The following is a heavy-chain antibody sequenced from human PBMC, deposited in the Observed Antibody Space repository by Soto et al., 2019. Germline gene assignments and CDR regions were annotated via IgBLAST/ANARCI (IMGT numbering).Heavy chain of an antibody. V-gene: IGHV3-30*18. Sequence: GGSLRLSCAASGFTFSSYGMHWVRQAPGKGLEWVAVISYDGSNKYYADSVKGRFTISRDNSKNTLYLQMNSLRAEDTAVYYCAKEDRSFYDFWSGYHTSGASFDYWGQGTLVTVSS. CDR1: GFTFSSYG. D-gene: IGHD3-3*01. CDR3: AKEDRSFYDFWSGYHTSGASFDY. CDR2: ISYDGSNK. J-gene: IGHJ4*02.